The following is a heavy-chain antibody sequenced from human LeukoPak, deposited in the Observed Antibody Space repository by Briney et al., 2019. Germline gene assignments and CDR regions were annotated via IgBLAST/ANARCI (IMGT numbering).Heavy chain of an antibody. CDR1: GLTFSSYD. J-gene: IGHJ6*02. V-gene: IGHV3-13*01. CDR2: IGTAGDT. CDR3: ARSRPAYSSGWTLMSYYYYGMDV. Sequence: PGGSLRLSCAASGLTFSSYDMHWVRQATGKGLEWVSAIGTAGDTYYPGSVKGRFTISRENAKNSLYLQMNSLRAGDTAVYYCARSRPAYSSGWTLMSYYYYGMDVWGQGTTVTVSS. D-gene: IGHD6-19*01.